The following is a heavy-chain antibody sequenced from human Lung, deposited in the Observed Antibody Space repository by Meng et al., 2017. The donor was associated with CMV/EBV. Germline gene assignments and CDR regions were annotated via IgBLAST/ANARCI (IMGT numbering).Heavy chain of an antibody. CDR1: GFSLANSRLA. D-gene: IGHD6-19*01. J-gene: IGHJ4*02. Sequence: SXPXLVXPTETLTLTCTVSGFSLANSRLAVSWIRQPPGKALEWLAHVFSTGEKSYSTSLKNRLTVSKDTSNSQVFLTMTNMDPADTATYYCARIFYSSVWHIDFWGQGXLVTVSS. CDR2: VFSTGEK. CDR3: ARIFYSSVWHIDF. V-gene: IGHV2-26*01.